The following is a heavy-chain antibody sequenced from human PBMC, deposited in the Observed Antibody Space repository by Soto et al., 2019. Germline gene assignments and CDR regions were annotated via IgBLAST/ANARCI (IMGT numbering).Heavy chain of an antibody. CDR3: AKDLMVNEHYHQYGMDV. J-gene: IGHJ6*02. V-gene: IGHV3-30*18. CDR1: GFAFSAYG. D-gene: IGHD3-10*01. Sequence: QVELVESGGGVVQPGRSLRLSCAASGFAFSAYGMHWVRQAPGKGLEWVALITNAGGETYYLDSVKGRFVISRDDSRHTLHLQMSGLRAEDTAVYYCAKDLMVNEHYHQYGMDVRGQGTTVSVSS. CDR2: ITNAGGET.